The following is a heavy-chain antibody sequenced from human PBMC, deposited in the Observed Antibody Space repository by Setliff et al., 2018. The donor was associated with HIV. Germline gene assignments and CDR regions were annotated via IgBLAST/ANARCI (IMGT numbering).Heavy chain of an antibody. J-gene: IGHJ4*02. CDR3: ARDRHNGDGAYDFDY. CDR1: GFSFSDYH. V-gene: IGHV3-48*01. D-gene: IGHD5-12*01. Sequence: PGESPKIPCAAFGFSFSDYHMNWVRQAPGKGLEWISFISSSSSTIYYADSVKGRFTISRDNAKNSLYLQMNNLSVEDTAVYYCARDRHNGDGAYDFDYWGQGTLVTVSS. CDR2: ISSSSSTI.